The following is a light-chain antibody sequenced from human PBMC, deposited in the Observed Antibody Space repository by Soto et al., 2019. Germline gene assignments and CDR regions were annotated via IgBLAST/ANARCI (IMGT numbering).Light chain of an antibody. J-gene: IGKJ1*01. CDR1: QNISPW. CDR2: GAP. CDR3: QQYSSSAT. V-gene: IGKV1-5*01. Sequence: KLTHSLSALPASVGDRVTNGFRASQNISPWLAWYQQKPGKAPKLLIYGAPSLEGGVPSRFSGSGSGTDFTLTISSLQPDDFATYYCQQYSSSATSGQRFKV.